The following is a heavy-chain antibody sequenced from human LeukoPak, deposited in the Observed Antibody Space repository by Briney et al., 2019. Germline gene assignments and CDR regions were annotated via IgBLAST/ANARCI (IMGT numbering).Heavy chain of an antibody. V-gene: IGHV1-18*01. CDR3: ARVVMSAWTAFDY. D-gene: IGHD3/OR15-3a*01. CDR1: GYTLTTYG. CDR2: ISAHNGNT. Sequence: ASVKVSCKASGYTLTTYGISWVRQAPGQGLEWMGWISAHNGNTNYAQKLQGRVTMTTDTSTSTAYMELRSLRSDDTAVCYCARVVMSAWTAFDYWGQGTLVTVSS. J-gene: IGHJ4*02.